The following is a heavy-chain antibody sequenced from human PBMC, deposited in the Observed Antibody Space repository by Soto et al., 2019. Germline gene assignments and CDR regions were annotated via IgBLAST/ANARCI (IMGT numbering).Heavy chain of an antibody. CDR2: MNPNSGNT. J-gene: IGHJ4*02. V-gene: IGHV1-8*01. D-gene: IGHD2-2*01. Sequence: ASVKVSCKASGGTFSSYDINWVRLATGQGLEWMGWMNPNSGNTAYAQKFQGRVTMTRNTSISTAYMELSSLRSEDTAVYYCAGQKKVYGVPGGQETLVPVPS. CDR1: GGTFSSYD. CDR3: AGQKKVYGVP.